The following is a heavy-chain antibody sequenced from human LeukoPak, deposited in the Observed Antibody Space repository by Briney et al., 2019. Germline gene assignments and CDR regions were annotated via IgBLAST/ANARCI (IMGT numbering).Heavy chain of an antibody. J-gene: IGHJ4*02. V-gene: IGHV3-30*03. CDR3: VRGDNRDY. CDR2: ISYDGSNK. D-gene: IGHD1-14*01. Sequence: GRSLRLSCAASGFTFSSYGMHWVRQAPGKGLEWVAVISYDGSNKYYADSVKGRLTISRDNAKNSLYLQINSLRAEDTAVYYCVRGDNRDYWGQGTLVTVSS. CDR1: GFTFSSYG.